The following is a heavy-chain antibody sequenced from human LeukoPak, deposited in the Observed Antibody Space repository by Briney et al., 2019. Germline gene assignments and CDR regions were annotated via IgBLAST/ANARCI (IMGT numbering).Heavy chain of an antibody. V-gene: IGHV5-51*01. J-gene: IGHJ1*01. Sequence: GESLKISWKGSGYSFTSYWIGWARQMPGKGREWMGIIDPGDSDTRYRPAFQGQVTISADKSISTTYLQWSSLKASDTATYYCARHDGSGSYLMVQHWGQGTLVSVSS. CDR3: ARHDGSGSYLMVQH. CDR2: IDPGDSDT. D-gene: IGHD3-10*01. CDR1: GYSFTSYW.